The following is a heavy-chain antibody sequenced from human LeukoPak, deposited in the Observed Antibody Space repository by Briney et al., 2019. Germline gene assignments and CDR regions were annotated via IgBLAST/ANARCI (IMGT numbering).Heavy chain of an antibody. J-gene: IGHJ4*02. V-gene: IGHV3-7*01. CDR2: IKQDGSEK. D-gene: IGHD3-3*01. CDR1: GFTVSSNY. CDR3: ARDTEWLDLKYYFDY. Sequence: GGSLRLSCAASGFTVSSNYMSWVRQAPGKGLEWVANIKQDGSEKYYVDSVKGRFTISRDNAKNSLYLQMNSLRAEDTAVYYCARDTEWLDLKYYFDYWGQGTLVTVSS.